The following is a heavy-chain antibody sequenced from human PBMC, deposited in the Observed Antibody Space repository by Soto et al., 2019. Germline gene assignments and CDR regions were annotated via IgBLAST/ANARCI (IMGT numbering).Heavy chain of an antibody. D-gene: IGHD2-15*01. CDR2: VYYSGST. Sequence: PRETLALTCPGTGGSSRSSSSEWGWSRQSPGKGREWIGSVYYSGSTYYTPSLKSRVTISVDTSKNQFSLNLISVTAADTAVYYCARHNAAATHSPFDYWGQGTLVTVS. J-gene: IGHJ4*02. V-gene: IGHV4-39*01. CDR1: GGSSRSSSSE. CDR3: ARHNAAATHSPFDY.